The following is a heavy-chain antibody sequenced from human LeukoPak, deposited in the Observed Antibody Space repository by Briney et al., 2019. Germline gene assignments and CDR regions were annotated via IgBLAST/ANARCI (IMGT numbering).Heavy chain of an antibody. CDR2: IYYSGST. J-gene: IGHJ3*02. V-gene: IGHV4-59*01. Sequence: SETLSLTCTVSGDSISSYYWNWIRQPPGKGLEWIGYIYYSGSTKYNASLKSRVTISLDTSNNQFSLKLRSMTAADTAVYYCARHVESGYSYVQNAFDIWGQGTMVTVSS. D-gene: IGHD5-18*01. CDR1: GDSISSYY. CDR3: ARHVESGYSYVQNAFDI.